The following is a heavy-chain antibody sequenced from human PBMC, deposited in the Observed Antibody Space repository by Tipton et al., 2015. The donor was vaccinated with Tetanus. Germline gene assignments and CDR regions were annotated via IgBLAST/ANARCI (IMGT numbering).Heavy chain of an antibody. D-gene: IGHD6-13*01. J-gene: IGHJ4*02. Sequence: TLSLTCTVSGGSISNYYWNWIRQSPGKGLEWVGYIYHTGGSYYNPSLKSRVSMSVDLSKNRFSLTLTSVTAADMAVYYCARSISAGSVWPYEHWGQGTLVTVSS. CDR3: ARSISAGSVWPYEH. CDR2: IYHTGGS. CDR1: GGSISNYY. V-gene: IGHV4-59*04.